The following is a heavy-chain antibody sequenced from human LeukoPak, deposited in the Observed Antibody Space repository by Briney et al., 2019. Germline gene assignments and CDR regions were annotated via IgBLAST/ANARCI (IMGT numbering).Heavy chain of an antibody. D-gene: IGHD1-7*01. CDR2: ISYDGSNE. Sequence: PGGSLRHSCAASGFTFSSYAMHWVRQAPGKGLEWVAIISYDGSNEYYADSVKGRFTISRDNSKNTLYLQINSLRAEDTAVYYCAKVRVVFNWNYAYYFDSWGQGTLVTVSS. V-gene: IGHV3-30*18. J-gene: IGHJ4*02. CDR3: AKVRVVFNWNYAYYFDS. CDR1: GFTFSSYA.